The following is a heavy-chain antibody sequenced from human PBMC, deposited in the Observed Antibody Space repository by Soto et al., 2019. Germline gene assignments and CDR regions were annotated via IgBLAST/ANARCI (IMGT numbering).Heavy chain of an antibody. D-gene: IGHD2-2*01. CDR2: IYYSGST. Sequence: ETLSLTCTVSGGSVSSGSYYWSWIRQPPGKGLEWIGYIYYSGSTNYNPSLKSRVTISVDTSKNQFSLKLSSVTAADTAVYYCARENQIVVVPAATPVVAFDIWGQGTMVTVSS. CDR3: ARENQIVVVPAATPVVAFDI. V-gene: IGHV4-61*01. J-gene: IGHJ3*02. CDR1: GGSVSSGSYY.